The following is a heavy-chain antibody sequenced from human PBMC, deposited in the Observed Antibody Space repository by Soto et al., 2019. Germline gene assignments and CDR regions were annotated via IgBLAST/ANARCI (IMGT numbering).Heavy chain of an antibody. V-gene: IGHV3-30-3*01. D-gene: IGHD6-19*01. Sequence: QVQLVESGGGVVQPGRSLRLSCAASGFTFSSYAMHWVRQAPGKGLEWVAVISYDGSNKYYADSVKGRFTISRDNSKNTLYLQMNSLRAEDKAVYYCAREDIAVAADYWGQGTLVTVSS. CDR2: ISYDGSNK. J-gene: IGHJ4*02. CDR3: AREDIAVAADY. CDR1: GFTFSSYA.